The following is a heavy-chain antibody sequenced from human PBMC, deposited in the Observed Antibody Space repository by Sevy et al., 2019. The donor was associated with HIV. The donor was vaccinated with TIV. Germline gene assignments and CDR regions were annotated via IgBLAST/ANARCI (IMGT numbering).Heavy chain of an antibody. V-gene: IGHV3-15*07. CDR2: LKGETDGGTT. CDR3: TRERSEWLRFVAADWSFDL. CDR1: GFSMNNAW. J-gene: IGHJ2*01. D-gene: IGHD5-12*01. Sequence: GESLKISCAASGFSMNNAWMNWVRQVPGRGLEWVGRLKGETDGGTTDYAAPGKGRFTISRDDSKNMVFLQMNRLKTENTGRYYWTRERSEWLRFVAADWSFDLWGRGTLLTVSS.